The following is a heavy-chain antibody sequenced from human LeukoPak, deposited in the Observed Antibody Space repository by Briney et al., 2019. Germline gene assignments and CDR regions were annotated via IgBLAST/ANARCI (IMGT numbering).Heavy chain of an antibody. D-gene: IGHD3-3*01. CDR1: GYTFTSYG. CDR2: INPNSGGT. CDR3: ARDPGHYDFWSGYTYYYYYYMDV. Sequence: ASVKVSCKASGYTFTSYGISWVRQAPGQGLEWMGWINPNSGGTNYAQKFQGRVTMTRDTSISTAYMELSRLRSDDTAVYYCARDPGHYDFWSGYTYYYYYYMDVWGKGTTVTVSS. J-gene: IGHJ6*03. V-gene: IGHV1-2*02.